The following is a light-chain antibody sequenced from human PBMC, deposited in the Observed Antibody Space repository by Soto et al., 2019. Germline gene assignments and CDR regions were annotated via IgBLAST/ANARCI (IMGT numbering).Light chain of an antibody. CDR3: QQYSSNLYT. Sequence: EIQMTQSPSTLSASVGDRVTITCRASQSISTHLAWYQQKPGKAPEVLIYDASTLESGVPSRFGGSESGTKFTLTISSLQPDDFATYDCQQYSSNLYTFGQGTKLEIK. CDR2: DAS. J-gene: IGKJ2*01. CDR1: QSISTH. V-gene: IGKV1-5*01.